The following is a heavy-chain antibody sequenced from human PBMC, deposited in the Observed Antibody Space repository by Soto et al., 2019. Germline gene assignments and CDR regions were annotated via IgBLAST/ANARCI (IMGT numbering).Heavy chain of an antibody. Sequence: EGQLVESGGGFVQPGRSLRLSCAGSGFIFDDFALHWVRQAPGKGLEWVSGISWNSDSIGYADAVKGRFTISRDNAKNSRYLQMNSLRVEDTALYYCTKVGGLYDFWSGPLHFDLWGQGTRVTVSS. V-gene: IGHV3-9*01. CDR1: GFIFDDFA. CDR3: TKVGGLYDFWSGPLHFDL. CDR2: ISWNSDSI. D-gene: IGHD3-3*01. J-gene: IGHJ4*02.